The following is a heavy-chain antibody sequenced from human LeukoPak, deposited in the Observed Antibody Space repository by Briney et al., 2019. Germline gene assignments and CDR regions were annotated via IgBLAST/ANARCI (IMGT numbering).Heavy chain of an antibody. D-gene: IGHD7-27*01. CDR1: GGSISSYY. J-gene: IGHJ3*02. V-gene: IGHV4-59*08. Sequence: PSETLSLTCTVAGGSISSYYWSWIRQPPGKGLEWIGYIYYSGSTNYNPSLKSRVTISVDTSKNQFSLKLSSVTAADTAVYYCARTGDWADAFDIWGQGTMVTVSS. CDR2: IYYSGST. CDR3: ARTGDWADAFDI.